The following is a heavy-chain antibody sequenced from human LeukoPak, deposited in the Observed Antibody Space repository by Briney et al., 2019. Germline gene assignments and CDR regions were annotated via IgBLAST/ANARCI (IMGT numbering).Heavy chain of an antibody. CDR2: IYPRDGST. V-gene: IGHV1-46*01. CDR3: ARDQEGFDY. Sequence: ASVKVSCKASGYTFTSNYIHWVRQAPGQGLEWMGMIYPRDGSTSYAQRFQGRVTVTRDTSTSTVHMELSGLRSEDTAAYYCARDQEGFDYWGQGTMVTVSS. J-gene: IGHJ4*02. CDR1: GYTFTSNY.